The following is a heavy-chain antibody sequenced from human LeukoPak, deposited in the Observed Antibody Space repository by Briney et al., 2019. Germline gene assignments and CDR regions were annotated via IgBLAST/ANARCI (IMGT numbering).Heavy chain of an antibody. V-gene: IGHV3-74*01. CDR3: AKGFVTDSSGYYAVFAFDI. J-gene: IGHJ3*02. D-gene: IGHD3-22*01. CDR1: GFTFSHYW. CDR2: TNSDGSST. Sequence: GGSLRLSCAASGFTFSHYWMQWVRQAPGKGLVWVSRTNSDGSSTTYADSVKGRFTISRDNAKNTLYLQMNSLRAEDTAVYYCAKGFVTDSSGYYAVFAFDIWGQGTMVTVSS.